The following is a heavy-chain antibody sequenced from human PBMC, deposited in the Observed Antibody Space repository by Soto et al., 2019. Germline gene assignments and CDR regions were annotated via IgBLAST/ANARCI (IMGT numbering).Heavy chain of an antibody. CDR1: GFTFSSYG. CDR3: TTDPVTMIVVVPSSG. J-gene: IGHJ4*02. Sequence: GGCLRLSCASCGFTFSSYGMHWVRQAPGKGLEWVGRIKSKTDGGTTDYAAPVKGRFTISRDDSKNTLYLQMNSLKTEDTAVYYCTTDPVTMIVVVPSSGWGQGTLVTVSS. D-gene: IGHD3-22*01. CDR2: IKSKTDGGTT. V-gene: IGHV3-15*07.